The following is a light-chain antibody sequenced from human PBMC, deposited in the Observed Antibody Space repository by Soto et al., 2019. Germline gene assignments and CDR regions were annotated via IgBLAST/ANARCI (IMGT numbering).Light chain of an antibody. Sequence: QSALTQPASVSGSPGQSIPVSCTGTSSDIGGHNYVSWSQQHPGKVPKLIIYEVTNRPSGVSNRFSGSKSGNTASLTVSGRQAEDEADYYWSSYTTTSTVVFGGGTKLTVL. V-gene: IGLV2-14*01. CDR3: SSYTTTSTVV. J-gene: IGLJ2*01. CDR1: SSDIGGHNY. CDR2: EVT.